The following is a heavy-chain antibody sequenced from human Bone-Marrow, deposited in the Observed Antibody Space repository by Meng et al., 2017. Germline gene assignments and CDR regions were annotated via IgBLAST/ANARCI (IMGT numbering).Heavy chain of an antibody. CDR1: GYTFTSYG. V-gene: IGHV1-18*01. CDR2: ISAYNGNT. D-gene: IGHD3-10*01. J-gene: IGHJ4*02. CDR3: ARDGLTMIRGVIID. Sequence: ASVKVSCKASGYTFTSYGISWVRQAPGQGLEWMGWISAYNGNTNYAQKLQGRVTMTTDTSTSTAYMELRSLRSDDTAVYYCARDGLTMIRGVIIDWGQGTLVTVSS.